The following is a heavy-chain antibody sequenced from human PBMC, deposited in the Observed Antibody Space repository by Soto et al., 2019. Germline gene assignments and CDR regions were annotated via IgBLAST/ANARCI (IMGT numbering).Heavy chain of an antibody. V-gene: IGHV5-51*01. Sequence: SLKISCKGSGYSFTSYWIGWVRQMPGKGLEWMGIIYPGDSDTRYSPSFQGQVTISADKSISTAYLQWSSLKASDTAMYYCASTDYDFWSGYYGYYYYGMDVWGQGTTVTVSS. CDR1: GYSFTSYW. D-gene: IGHD3-3*01. J-gene: IGHJ6*02. CDR2: IYPGDSDT. CDR3: ASTDYDFWSGYYGYYYYGMDV.